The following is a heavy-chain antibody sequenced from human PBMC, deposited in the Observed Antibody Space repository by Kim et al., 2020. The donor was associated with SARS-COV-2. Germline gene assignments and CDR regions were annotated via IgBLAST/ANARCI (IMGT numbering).Heavy chain of an antibody. D-gene: IGHD6-13*01. CDR3: AKGVCGAYSSSSTCSMDV. J-gene: IGHJ6*02. Sequence: KGRVTISRDHSKNTLDMQMNSLRAEDTAVYYCAKGVCGAYSSSSTCSMDVWGQGTTVTVSS. V-gene: IGHV3-23*01.